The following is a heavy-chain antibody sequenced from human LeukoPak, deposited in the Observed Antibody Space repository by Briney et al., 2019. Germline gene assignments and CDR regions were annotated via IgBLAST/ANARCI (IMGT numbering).Heavy chain of an antibody. CDR1: GFTFSGSA. CDR2: IRSKAKSYAT. V-gene: IGHV3-73*01. Sequence: AGGSLTLSCAASGFTFSGSAMHWDRQGSGKGLEGGGRIRSKAKSYATAYDASVKRRCTSSREEANKEENLQRNSGKAEDTAVYYCTITRYWGQGTLVTVSS. J-gene: IGHJ4*02. CDR3: TITRY.